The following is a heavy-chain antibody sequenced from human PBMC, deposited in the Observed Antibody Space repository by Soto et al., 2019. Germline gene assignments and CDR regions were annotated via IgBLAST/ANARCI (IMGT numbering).Heavy chain of an antibody. CDR2: INPYSGDT. D-gene: IGHD5-18*01. V-gene: IGHV1-3*01. CDR1: GYSSATYA. Sequence: QVQLVQSGAEVKKPGAAVKVSCKASGYSSATYAIHWVRRAPGQGLVWMGWINPYSGDTEYSDTFQDRGTVTRDTPAPTAYLELRGLTSADSAAYCCARRYRSAGWLEPWGQGTLVTVSS. CDR3: ARRYRSAGWLEP. J-gene: IGHJ5*02.